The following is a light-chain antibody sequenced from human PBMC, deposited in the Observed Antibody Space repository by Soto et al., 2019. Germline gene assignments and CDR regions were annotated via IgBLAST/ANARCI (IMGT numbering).Light chain of an antibody. V-gene: IGKV3-15*01. CDR3: QWSNNWTTDRT. J-gene: IGKJ1*01. CDR2: GAS. CDR1: QSVDSN. Sequence: EIVMTRSPATLSVSPGDRAALSCRASQSVDSNLSWYQKKPGHAPRILIYGASTRATGIPARFSGSGSGTEFTLTISSLQSEDFAIYVCQWSNNWTTDRTFGQATKMEI.